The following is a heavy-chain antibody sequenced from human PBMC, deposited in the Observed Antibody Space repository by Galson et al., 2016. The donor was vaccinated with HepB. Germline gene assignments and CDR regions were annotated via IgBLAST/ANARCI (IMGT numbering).Heavy chain of an antibody. V-gene: IGHV4-39*07. D-gene: IGHD6-6*01. CDR2: TYYSGSA. CDR3: ARKDYSSSSSFDC. Sequence: SETLSLTCTVSGGSISSSDHYWGWLRQPPGQGLECLGSTYYSGSAYYNPSFKSRVTISVDTSKNQFSLKLSSVTAADTALYYCARKDYSSSSSFDCWGQGILVTVSS. J-gene: IGHJ4*02. CDR1: GGSISSSDHY.